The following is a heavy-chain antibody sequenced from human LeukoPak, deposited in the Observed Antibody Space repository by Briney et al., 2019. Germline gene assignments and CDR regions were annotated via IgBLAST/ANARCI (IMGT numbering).Heavy chain of an antibody. CDR2: IYYGGSN. D-gene: IGHD1-14*01. J-gene: IGHJ4*02. CDR1: GGSISSSGYY. Sequence: SETLSLTCTVSGGSISSSGYYWGWIRQTPGKGLEWIGSIYYGGSNYHNPSLKSRVSMSVDTSKNQFSLKLSSVTAADTAVYYCARDQGSIILGYFDYWGQGTLVTVSS. CDR3: ARDQGSIILGYFDY. V-gene: IGHV4-39*07.